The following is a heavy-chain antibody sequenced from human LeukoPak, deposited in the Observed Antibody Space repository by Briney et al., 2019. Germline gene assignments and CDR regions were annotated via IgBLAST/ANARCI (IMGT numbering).Heavy chain of an antibody. J-gene: IGHJ4*02. CDR1: GFIFDGYG. D-gene: IGHD6-6*01. Sequence: GGSLRLSCAASGFIFDGYGMSWVRQAPGKGLEWVSGINWNGGSTGYADSVKGRFTISRDNAKNSLYLQLNSLRAEDTALYYCARGDPYSSSSGFGYWGQGTLVTVSS. CDR2: INWNGGST. CDR3: ARGDPYSSSSGFGY. V-gene: IGHV3-20*04.